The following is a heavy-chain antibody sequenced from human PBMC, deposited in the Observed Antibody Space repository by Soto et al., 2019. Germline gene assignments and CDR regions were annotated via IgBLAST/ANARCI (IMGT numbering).Heavy chain of an antibody. CDR1: GYSFTSYW. J-gene: IGHJ5*02. CDR2: IYPGDSDT. V-gene: IGHV5-51*01. CDR3: ARGPDEITMIQNWFDP. D-gene: IGHD3-22*01. Sequence: LGESLKISCKGSGYSFTSYWIGWVRRMPGKGLEWMGIIYPGDSDTRYSPSFQGQVTISADKSISTAYLQWSSLKASDTAMYYCARGPDEITMIQNWFDPWGQGTLVTVSS.